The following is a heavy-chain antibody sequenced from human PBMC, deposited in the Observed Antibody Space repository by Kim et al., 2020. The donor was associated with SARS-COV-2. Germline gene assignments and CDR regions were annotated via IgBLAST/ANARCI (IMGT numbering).Heavy chain of an antibody. CDR2: IYYSGST. V-gene: IGHV4-39*01. Sequence: SETLSLTCTVSGGSISSSIYYWGWIRQPPGKGLEWIGSIYYSGSTYYNPSLKSRVTISVDTSKNQFSLKLSSVTAADTAVYYCARLKGLYYYGSGYPYY. CDR3: ARLKGLYYYGSGYPYY. CDR1: GGSISSSIYY. D-gene: IGHD3-10*01. J-gene: IGHJ6*01.